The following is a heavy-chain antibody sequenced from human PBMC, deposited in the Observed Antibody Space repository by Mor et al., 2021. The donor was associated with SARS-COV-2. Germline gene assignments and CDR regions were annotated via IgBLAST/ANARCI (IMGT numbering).Heavy chain of an antibody. D-gene: IGHD5-18*01. V-gene: IGHV5-10-1*01. J-gene: IGHJ4*02. CDR3: ARRGRANVDTAMNYYFDY. Sequence: PSFQGHVTISPDKSISTAYLQWSSLKASDTAMYYCARRGRANVDTAMNYYFDYWGQGTLVTVSS.